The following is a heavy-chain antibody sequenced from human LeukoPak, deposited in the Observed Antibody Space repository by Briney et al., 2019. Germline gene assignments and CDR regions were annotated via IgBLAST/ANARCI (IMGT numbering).Heavy chain of an antibody. CDR3: AKEASLDFWSGQQILFDP. V-gene: IGHV3-23*01. CDR1: GFTFSSYA. J-gene: IGHJ5*02. Sequence: GGSLRLSCSASGFTFSSYAMSWVRHAPGKGLEWVSDISGSGDIRHYADSVKGRFTISRDNSKNTMYLHMNSLRAEDTAVYYCAKEASLDFWSGQQILFDPWGQGTLVTVSS. CDR2: ISGSGDIR. D-gene: IGHD3-3*01.